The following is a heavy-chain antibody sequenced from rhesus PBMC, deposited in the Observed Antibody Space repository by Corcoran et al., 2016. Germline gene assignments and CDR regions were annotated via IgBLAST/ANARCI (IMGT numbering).Heavy chain of an antibody. CDR2: INYTGKTT. Sequence: EVQLVESGGGLAKPGGSLRLSCAASGFTFSSYDMSWVRQAPEKGLEWVSYINYTGKTTDYADSVKGRFTFSRDNAKNSLSLQMSSLRAEDTAVYYCTSEFDGYFDYWGQGVLVTVSS. V-gene: IGHV3-136*01. CDR1: GFTFSSYD. CDR3: TSEFDGYFDY. J-gene: IGHJ4*01.